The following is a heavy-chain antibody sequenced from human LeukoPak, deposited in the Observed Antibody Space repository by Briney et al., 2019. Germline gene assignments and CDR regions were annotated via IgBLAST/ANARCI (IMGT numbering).Heavy chain of an antibody. J-gene: IGHJ4*02. D-gene: IGHD4-23*01. CDR3: AKDILDYGGNSGPDY. V-gene: IGHV3-23*01. CDR1: GFTFSSYA. Sequence: GGSLRLSCAASGFTFSSYAMSWVGQAPGKGLEWVSAISGSGGSTYYADSVKGRFTISRDNSKNTLYLQMNSLRAEDTAVYYCAKDILDYGGNSGPDYWGQGTLVTVSS. CDR2: ISGSGGST.